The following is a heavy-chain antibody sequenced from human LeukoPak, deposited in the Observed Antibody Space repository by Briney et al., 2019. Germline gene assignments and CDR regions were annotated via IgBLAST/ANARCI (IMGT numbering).Heavy chain of an antibody. J-gene: IGHJ4*02. CDR3: AKIGLKWELGAGSVDY. Sequence: GSLRLSCAASGFTFSSYGMHWVRQTPGKGLEWVAFIRYDGSNKYYADSVKGRFTISRDNSKNTLYLQMNSLRAEDTAVYYCAKIGLKWELGAGSVDYWGQGTLVTVSS. CDR1: GFTFSSYG. V-gene: IGHV3-30*02. D-gene: IGHD1-26*01. CDR2: IRYDGSNK.